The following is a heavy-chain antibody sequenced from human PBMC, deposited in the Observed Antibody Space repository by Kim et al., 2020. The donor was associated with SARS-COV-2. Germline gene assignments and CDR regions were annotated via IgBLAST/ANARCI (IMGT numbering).Heavy chain of an antibody. V-gene: IGHV4-39*07. Sequence: SETLSLTCAVSGDSMSSSSYYWGWIRQPPGKGLEWIGSIYYSGSTYYNPSLKSRVTISVDTSKNQFSLKLSSVIAADTAVYYCGRDRPVIDSGSYYWG. CDR3: GRDRPVIDSGSYY. J-gene: IGHJ4*01. CDR1: GDSMSSSSYY. D-gene: IGHD1-26*01. CDR2: IYYSGST.